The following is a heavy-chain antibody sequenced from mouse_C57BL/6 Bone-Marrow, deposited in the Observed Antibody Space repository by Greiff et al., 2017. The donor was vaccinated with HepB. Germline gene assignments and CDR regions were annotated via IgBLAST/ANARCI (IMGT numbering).Heavy chain of an antibody. CDR3: ARRWTGTRYFDY. D-gene: IGHD4-1*01. CDR2: IHPNSGST. Sequence: QVQLQQPGAELVKPGASVKLSCKASGYTFTSYWMHWVKQRPGQGLEWIGMIHPNSGSTNYNEKFKGKATLTVDKSSSTAYMQLSSLTSEDSAVYYCARRWTGTRYFDYWGQGTTLTVSS. V-gene: IGHV1-64*01. CDR1: GYTFTSYW. J-gene: IGHJ2*01.